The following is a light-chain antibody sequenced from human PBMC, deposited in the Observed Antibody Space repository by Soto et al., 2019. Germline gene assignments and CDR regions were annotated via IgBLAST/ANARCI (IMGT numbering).Light chain of an antibody. J-gene: IGKJ5*01. V-gene: IGKV3-11*01. Sequence: EILLTQSPGTLSLYRGERANSACSASQSVSSNLAWYQHKPCQSPRLLIYGASNRAAGIPDRFSGSGSGTDFTLTINCLDPEDFAVYCCQQRSNWPPIAFGQGTRLEI. CDR2: GAS. CDR3: QQRSNWPPIA. CDR1: QSVSSN.